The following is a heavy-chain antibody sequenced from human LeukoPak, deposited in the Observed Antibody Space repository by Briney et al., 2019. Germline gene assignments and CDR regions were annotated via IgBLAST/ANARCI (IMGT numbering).Heavy chain of an antibody. J-gene: IGHJ4*02. CDR3: ARTDYGDYALDY. D-gene: IGHD4-17*01. CDR1: GGSISSYY. V-gene: IGHV4-59*01. CDR2: IYYSGST. Sequence: SETLSLTCTVSGGSISSYYWSWIRQPPGKGLEWIGYIYYSGSTNYNPPLKSRVTISVDTSKNQFSLKLSSVTAADTAVYYCARTDYGDYALDYWGQGTLVTVSS.